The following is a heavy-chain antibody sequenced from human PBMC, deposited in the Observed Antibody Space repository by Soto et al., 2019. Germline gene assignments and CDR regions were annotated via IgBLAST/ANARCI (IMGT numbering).Heavy chain of an antibody. J-gene: IGHJ4*02. CDR2: IYYSGST. CDR1: GDSISYYH. Sequence: PSETLSLTCSVSGDSISYYHWSWIRQPPGKGLEWIGFIYYSGSTDYNSSLKSRVTISVDTSKNQFSLNLSSVTAADTAVYYCATMGTPATGLYYFDYWGQGTLVTVSS. V-gene: IGHV4-59*08. CDR3: ATMGTPATGLYYFDY. D-gene: IGHD2-15*01.